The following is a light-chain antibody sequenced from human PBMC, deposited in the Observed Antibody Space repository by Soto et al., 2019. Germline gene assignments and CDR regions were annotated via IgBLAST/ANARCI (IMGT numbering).Light chain of an antibody. CDR3: CSYAGSYIFVV. Sequence: QPALTQPASVSGSPGQSITISCSVTSSDVGSYNFVSWYQQHPDKAPKLMIYDVNKRPSGVSNRFSGSKSGNTASPTISGLQAEDEADYYCCSYAGSYIFVVFGGGTKVTLL. J-gene: IGLJ2*01. CDR2: DVN. V-gene: IGLV2-23*02. CDR1: SSDVGSYNF.